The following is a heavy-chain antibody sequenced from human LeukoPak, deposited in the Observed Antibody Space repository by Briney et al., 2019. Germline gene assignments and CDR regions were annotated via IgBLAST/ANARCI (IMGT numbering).Heavy chain of an antibody. D-gene: IGHD6-25*01. V-gene: IGHV3-15*01. CDR3: TTDSGNWYFYYYYMDV. CDR2: IKSKTDGGTT. Sequence: PGGSLRLSCAASGFTFSNAWMSWVRQAPGKGLEWVGRIKSKTDGGTTVFAAPVKGRFTISRDDSQNTLSLQMTNLKTEDTAVYYCTTDSGNWYFYYYYMDVWGKGATVTVSS. J-gene: IGHJ6*03. CDR1: GFTFSNAW.